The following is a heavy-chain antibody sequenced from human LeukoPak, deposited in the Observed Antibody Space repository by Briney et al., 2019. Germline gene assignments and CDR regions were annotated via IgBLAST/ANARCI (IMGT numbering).Heavy chain of an antibody. V-gene: IGHV3-21*01. Sequence: PGGSLRLSCAASGFTFSSYSMNWVRQAPGKGLEWVSSINSSSSYIYYADSVKGRFTISRDNAKNSLYLQMNSLRAEDTAVYYCARAVWFGENNNWFDPWGQGTLVTVSS. CDR3: ARAVWFGENNNWFDP. D-gene: IGHD3-10*01. J-gene: IGHJ5*02. CDR1: GFTFSSYS. CDR2: INSSSSYI.